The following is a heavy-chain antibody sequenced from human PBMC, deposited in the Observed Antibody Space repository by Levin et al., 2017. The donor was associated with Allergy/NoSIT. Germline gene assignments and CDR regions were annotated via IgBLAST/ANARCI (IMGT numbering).Heavy chain of an antibody. CDR2: IWYDGSNK. V-gene: IGHV3-33*01. J-gene: IGHJ4*02. CDR3: AREVTVAGTPYFDY. CDR1: GFTFSSYG. Sequence: GGSLRLSCAASGFTFSSYGMHWVRQAPGKGLEWVALIWYDGSNKYYADSVKGRFTISRDNSKNTLYLQMNSLRAEDTAVYHCAREVTVAGTPYFDYWGQGTLVTVSS. D-gene: IGHD6-19*01.